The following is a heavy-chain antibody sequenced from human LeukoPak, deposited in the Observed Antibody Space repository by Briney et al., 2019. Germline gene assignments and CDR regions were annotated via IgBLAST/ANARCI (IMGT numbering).Heavy chain of an antibody. CDR2: ISYDGSKK. Sequence: GGSLRLSCAASGFTFSTYAMHWVRQAPGKGLEWVTIISYDGSKKYYADSVRGLFTISRDNSKNTLYLQMNSLRLEDTALYYCAGGDPYRGYDYPGVWGQGTLVTVSS. CDR3: AGGDPYRGYDYPGV. D-gene: IGHD5-12*01. J-gene: IGHJ4*02. CDR1: GFTFSTYA. V-gene: IGHV3-30*04.